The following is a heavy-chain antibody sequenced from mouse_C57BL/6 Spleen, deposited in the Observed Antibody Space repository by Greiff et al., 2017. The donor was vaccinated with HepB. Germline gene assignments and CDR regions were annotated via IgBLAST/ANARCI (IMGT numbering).Heavy chain of an antibody. Sequence: EVQLQQSGAELVRPGASVKLSCTASGFNIKDDYMHWVKQRPEQGLEWIGWIDPENGDTEYASKFQGKATITADTSSNTAYLQLSSLTSEDTAVYYCTDGKGAWVAYWGQGTLVTVSA. J-gene: IGHJ3*01. CDR3: TDGKGAWVAY. V-gene: IGHV14-4*01. D-gene: IGHD2-1*01. CDR2: IDPENGDT. CDR1: GFNIKDDY.